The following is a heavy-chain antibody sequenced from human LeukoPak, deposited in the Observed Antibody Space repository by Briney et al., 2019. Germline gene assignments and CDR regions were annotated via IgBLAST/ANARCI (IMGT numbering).Heavy chain of an antibody. CDR2: IYSGGST. V-gene: IGHV3-66*02. D-gene: IGHD3-16*01. J-gene: IGHJ4*02. CDR3: ARDALVRFGPALAFDY. Sequence: GGSLRLSCAASGFTVSSNYMRRVRQAPGKGLEWVSVIYSGGSTYYADSVKGRFTISRDNSKNTLYLQMNSLRPEDKAVYYCARDALVRFGPALAFDYWCQGTLVTVSS. CDR1: GFTVSSNY.